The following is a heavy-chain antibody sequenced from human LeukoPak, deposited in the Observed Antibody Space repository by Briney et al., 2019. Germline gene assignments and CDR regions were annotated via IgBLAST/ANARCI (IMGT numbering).Heavy chain of an antibody. D-gene: IGHD6-13*01. CDR3: ARECMAAAGFSYYYYYGMDV. J-gene: IGHJ6*02. CDR2: MNPNSGNT. Sequence: GASVKVSCKASGYTFTSYDINWVRQATGQGLEWMGWMNPNSGNTGYAQKFQGRVTMTRNTSISTAYMELSSLRSQDTAGYYCARECMAAAGFSYYYYYGMDVWGQGTTVTVSS. CDR1: GYTFTSYD. V-gene: IGHV1-8*01.